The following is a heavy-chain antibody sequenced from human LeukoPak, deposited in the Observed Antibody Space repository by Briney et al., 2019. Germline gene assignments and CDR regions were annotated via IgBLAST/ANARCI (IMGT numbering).Heavy chain of an antibody. CDR2: VNANTGNP. CDR3: ARDLGYGYSYGYSAGT. D-gene: IGHD5-18*01. J-gene: IGHJ5*02. V-gene: IGHV7-4-1*02. Sequence: ASVKVSCKASGYTFTSYAMNWVRQAPGQGLEWMGWVNANTGNPTYAQGFTGRFVFSLDTSVSTAYLQISSLKAEDTAVYYCARDLGYGYSYGYSAGTWGQGTLVTVSS. CDR1: GYTFTSYA.